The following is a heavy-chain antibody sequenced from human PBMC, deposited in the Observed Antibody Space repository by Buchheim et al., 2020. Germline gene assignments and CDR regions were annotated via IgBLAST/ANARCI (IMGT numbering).Heavy chain of an antibody. CDR3: AKEHCSGGSCYVGLDY. CDR1: GFTFSSYW. D-gene: IGHD2-15*01. CDR2: IKPDGNEM. Sequence: EVLLVESGGGLVQPGGSLRLSCATSGFTFSSYWMTWVRRAPGRGLEWVANIKPDGNEMYYVDSVKDRFIISRANPENSLYLQMNSLRAEDTAVYYCAKEHCSGGSCYVGLDYWGQGTL. J-gene: IGHJ4*02. V-gene: IGHV3-7*04.